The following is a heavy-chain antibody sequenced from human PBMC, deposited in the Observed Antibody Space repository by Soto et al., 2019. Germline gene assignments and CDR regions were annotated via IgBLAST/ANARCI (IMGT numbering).Heavy chain of an antibody. CDR1: AFSLSPYE. CDR3: ARDLLHYDFWSGYSAYFYYGMDV. Sequence: RLPCAASAFSLSPYEMNWVRQAPGQGLEWVSYISDSGGTVYYADSVKGRFTVSRDNAQNSVYLQMNSLRTEDTAVYYRARDLLHYDFWSGYSAYFYYGMDVWGPGTTVTVSS. J-gene: IGHJ6*02. CDR2: ISDSGGTV. V-gene: IGHV3-48*03. D-gene: IGHD3-3*01.